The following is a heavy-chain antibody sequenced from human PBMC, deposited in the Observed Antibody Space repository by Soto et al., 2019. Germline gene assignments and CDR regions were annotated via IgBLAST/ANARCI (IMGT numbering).Heavy chain of an antibody. Sequence: QVQLVESGGGVVQPGRSLRLSCAASGFTFSSYGMHWVRQAPGKGLEWVAVISYDGSNKYYADSVKGRFTISRDNSKNTLYLQMNSLRAEDTAVYYWAKDGGSCPGGYWGQGTLVTVSS. CDR3: AKDGGSCPGGY. CDR1: GFTFSSYG. CDR2: ISYDGSNK. J-gene: IGHJ4*02. V-gene: IGHV3-30*18. D-gene: IGHD2-15*01.